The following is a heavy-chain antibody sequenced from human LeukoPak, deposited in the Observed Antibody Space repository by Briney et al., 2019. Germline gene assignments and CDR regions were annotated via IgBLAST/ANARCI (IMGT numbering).Heavy chain of an antibody. Sequence: PGESLRLSCAASGFTFSSYGMSWVRQAPGKGLEWVSAISGSGGSTYYADSVKGRFTISRDNSKNTLYLQMNSLRAEDTAVYYCAKDYAAYYDILTGYPAHDYWGQGTLVTVSS. CDR3: AKDYAAYYDILTGYPAHDY. CDR1: GFTFSSYG. CDR2: ISGSGGST. V-gene: IGHV3-23*01. J-gene: IGHJ4*02. D-gene: IGHD3-9*01.